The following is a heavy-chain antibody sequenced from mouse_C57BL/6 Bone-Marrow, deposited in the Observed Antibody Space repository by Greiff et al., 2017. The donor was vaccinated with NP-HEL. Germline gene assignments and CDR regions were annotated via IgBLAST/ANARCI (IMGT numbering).Heavy chain of an antibody. CDR2: IRSGGSYT. Sequence: EVKLVESGGDLVKPGGSLKLSCAASGFTFSSYGMSWVRQTPDKRLEWVATIRSGGSYTYYPDSVKGRFTISRDNAKNTLYLQRSSLKSEDTAMYYCARQGSFAYWGQGTLVTVSA. CDR3: ARQGSFAY. CDR1: GFTFSSYG. J-gene: IGHJ3*01. V-gene: IGHV5-6*01.